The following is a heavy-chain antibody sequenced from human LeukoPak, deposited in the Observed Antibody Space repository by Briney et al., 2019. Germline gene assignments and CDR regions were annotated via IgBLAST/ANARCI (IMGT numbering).Heavy chain of an antibody. CDR3: ARDGFGTGSN. D-gene: IGHD3-16*01. J-gene: IGHJ4*02. CDR1: GFTFSNYW. Sequence: GGSLRLSCAASGFTFSNYWMDWVRQAPGKGLEWVANIKQDGSEKNYVDSVKGRFIISRDNAKNSLYLQMNTLRADDTAVYYCARDGFGTGSNWGQGTLVTVSS. V-gene: IGHV3-7*03. CDR2: IKQDGSEK.